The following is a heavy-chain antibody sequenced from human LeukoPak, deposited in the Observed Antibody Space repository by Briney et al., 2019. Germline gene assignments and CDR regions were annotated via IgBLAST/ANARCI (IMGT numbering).Heavy chain of an antibody. D-gene: IGHD1-26*01. J-gene: IGHJ3*01. CDR3: ARELVGTTRGGAFDV. CDR1: GGSISSSSYY. Sequence: SETLPLTCTVSGGSISSSSYYWGWIRQPPGKGLEWIGSIYHSGSTNYNPSLKSRVTISVDKSKNQFSLKLSSVTAADTAVYYCARELVGTTRGGAFDVWGQGTMVTVSS. CDR2: IYHSGST. V-gene: IGHV4-39*07.